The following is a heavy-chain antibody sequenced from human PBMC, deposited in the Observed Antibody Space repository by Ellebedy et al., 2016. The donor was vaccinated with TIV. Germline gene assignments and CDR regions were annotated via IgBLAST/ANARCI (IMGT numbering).Heavy chain of an antibody. D-gene: IGHD1-26*01. CDR3: ARHRTYSGSFYELDF. V-gene: IGHV5-51*01. J-gene: IGHJ4*02. CDR1: GYTFSDYW. Sequence: GESLKISCKGSGYTFSDYWIAWVRQMPGKGLEWMGFIYPRDSDTRYSPSSQGQVTISADKSINTAYLQWSSLKASDSAKYYCARHRTYSGSFYELDFWGQGTLVTVSS. CDR2: IYPRDSDT.